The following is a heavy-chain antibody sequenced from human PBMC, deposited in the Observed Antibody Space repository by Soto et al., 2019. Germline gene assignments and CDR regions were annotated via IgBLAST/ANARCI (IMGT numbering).Heavy chain of an antibody. CDR3: ASQGIAVAYGMDV. Sequence: GGSLRLSCVASGFTFSTYWMTWVRQAPGKGLEWVANIKQDGGETYYVDSVKGRFTISRDNAKNSLYLQMNSLRAEDTAVYYCASQGIAVAYGMDVWGQGTTVNVSS. J-gene: IGHJ6*02. D-gene: IGHD6-19*01. CDR2: IKQDGGET. CDR1: GFTFSTYW. V-gene: IGHV3-7*01.